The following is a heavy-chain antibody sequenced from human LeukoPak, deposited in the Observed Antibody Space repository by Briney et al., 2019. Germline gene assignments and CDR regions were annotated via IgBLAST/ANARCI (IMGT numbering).Heavy chain of an antibody. CDR3: ARAVTDSSGYYYWFDP. CDR2: MNPNSGNT. D-gene: IGHD3-22*01. Sequence: ASVKVSCKASGYTFTSYDISWVRQATGQGLEWMGWMNPNSGNTGYAQKFQGRVTMTRNTSISTAYMELSSLRSEDTAVYYCARAVTDSSGYYYWFDPWGQGTLVTVSS. J-gene: IGHJ5*02. CDR1: GYTFTSYD. V-gene: IGHV1-8*01.